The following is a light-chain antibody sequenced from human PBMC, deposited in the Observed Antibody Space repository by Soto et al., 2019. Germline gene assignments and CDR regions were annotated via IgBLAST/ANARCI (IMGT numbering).Light chain of an antibody. CDR1: SSDVGGYNY. J-gene: IGLJ2*01. Sequence: QSVLAQPASVSGSPGQSITISCTGTSSDVGGYNYVSWYQQHPGKAPKVIIYQVNNRPSGVSHRFSGSKSGNTASLTISGLQAEDEADYYCASYSSTTNLIFGGGTKVTVL. V-gene: IGLV2-14*01. CDR2: QVN. CDR3: ASYSSTTNLI.